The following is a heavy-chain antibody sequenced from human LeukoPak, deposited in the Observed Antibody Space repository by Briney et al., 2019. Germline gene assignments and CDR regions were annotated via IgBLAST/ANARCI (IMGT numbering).Heavy chain of an antibody. J-gene: IGHJ2*01. CDR1: GGSISNYF. CDR2: VYNGGST. V-gene: IGHV4-59*01. CDR3: ARERSGSYYRWYFDL. Sequence: PSETLSLTCTVSGGSISNYFWNWIRQSPGKRLEWIGFVYNGGSTNYNPSLKSRVTMSVDMSKNQFSLKMSYVTAADTAMYYCARERSGSYYRWYFDLWGRGTLVTVSS. D-gene: IGHD1-26*01.